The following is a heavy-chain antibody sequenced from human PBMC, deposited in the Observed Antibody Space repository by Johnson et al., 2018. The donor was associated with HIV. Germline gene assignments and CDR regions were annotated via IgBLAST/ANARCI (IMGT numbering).Heavy chain of an antibody. V-gene: IGHV3-15*05. CDR2: IKSKTDGGTT. J-gene: IGHJ3*02. D-gene: IGHD5-18*01. Sequence: MLLVESGGGLVQPGGSLRLSCAASGFTFSNAWMSWVRQAPGKGLAWVGRIKSKTDGGTTDCGAPVNGRFTISIDDYKNPRYLQMNSLKTEDTAMYYCTTWGYGIGSAFDIWGQGTMVTVSS. CDR3: TTWGYGIGSAFDI. CDR1: GFTFSNAW.